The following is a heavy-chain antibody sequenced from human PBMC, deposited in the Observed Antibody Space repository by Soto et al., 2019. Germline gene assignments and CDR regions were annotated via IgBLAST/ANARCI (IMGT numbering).Heavy chain of an antibody. CDR1: GGTFSSYA. CDR2: IIPIFGTA. V-gene: IGHV1-69*13. Sequence: SVKVSCKASGGTFSSYAISWVRQAPGQGLEWMGGIIPIFGTANYAQKFQGRVTITADESTGTAYMELSSLRSEDTAVYYCARDRTTVVTLDYWGQGTLVTVSS. CDR3: ARDRTTVVTLDY. D-gene: IGHD4-17*01. J-gene: IGHJ4*02.